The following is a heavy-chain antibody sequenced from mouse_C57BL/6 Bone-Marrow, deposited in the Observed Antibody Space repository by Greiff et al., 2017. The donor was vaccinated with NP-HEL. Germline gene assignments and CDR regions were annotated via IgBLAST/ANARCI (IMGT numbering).Heavy chain of an antibody. V-gene: IGHV1-69*01. CDR3: ARGDDYGTYFDY. Sequence: QVQLQQPGAELVMPGASVKLSCKASGYTFTSYWMHWVKQRPGQGLEWFGEIDPSDSYTNYNQKFKGKSTLTVDKSSSTAYMQLSSLTSEDSAVYYGARGDDYGTYFDYWGQGTTLTVSS. J-gene: IGHJ2*01. D-gene: IGHD2-4*01. CDR1: GYTFTSYW. CDR2: IDPSDSYT.